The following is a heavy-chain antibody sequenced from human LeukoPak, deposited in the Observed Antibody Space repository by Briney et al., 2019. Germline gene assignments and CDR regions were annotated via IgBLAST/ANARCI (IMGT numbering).Heavy chain of an antibody. CDR3: VRVDPLYYYGSGSAFDY. J-gene: IGHJ4*02. CDR2: ISAYNGNT. Sequence: ASVKVSCKASGYTFTSYGISWARQAPGQGLEWMGWISAYNGNTNYAQKLQGRVTMTTDTSTSTAYMELRSLRSDDTAVYYCVRVDPLYYYGSGSAFDYWGQGTLVTVSS. V-gene: IGHV1-18*01. CDR1: GYTFTSYG. D-gene: IGHD3-10*01.